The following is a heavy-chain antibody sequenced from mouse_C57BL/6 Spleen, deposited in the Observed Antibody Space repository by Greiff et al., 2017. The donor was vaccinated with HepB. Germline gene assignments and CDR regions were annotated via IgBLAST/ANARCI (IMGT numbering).Heavy chain of an antibody. CDR2: INPGSGGT. CDR1: GYAFTNYL. V-gene: IGHV1-54*01. Sequence: QVQLQQSGAELVRPGTSVKVSCKASGYAFTNYLIEWVKQRPGQGLEWIGVINPGSGGTNYNEKFKGKATLTADKSSSTAYMQLSSLTSEDSAVYFCARGRGGSSHWYFDVWGTGTTVTVSS. CDR3: ARGRGGSSHWYFDV. J-gene: IGHJ1*03. D-gene: IGHD1-1*01.